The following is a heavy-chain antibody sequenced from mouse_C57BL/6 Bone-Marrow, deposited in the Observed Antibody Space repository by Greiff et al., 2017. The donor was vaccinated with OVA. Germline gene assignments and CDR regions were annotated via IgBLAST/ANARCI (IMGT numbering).Heavy chain of an antibody. CDR3: AIELGNY. V-gene: IGHV1-69*01. Sequence: QVQLQQPGAELVMPGASVKLSCKASGYTFTSYWMHWVKQRPGQGLEWIGEIDPSDSYTNYNQKFKGKSTLTVDKSSSTVYLELSRLTSDDSAVYYCAIELGNYWGQGTTLTVSS. CDR2: IDPSDSYT. D-gene: IGHD4-1*01. CDR1: GYTFTSYW. J-gene: IGHJ2*01.